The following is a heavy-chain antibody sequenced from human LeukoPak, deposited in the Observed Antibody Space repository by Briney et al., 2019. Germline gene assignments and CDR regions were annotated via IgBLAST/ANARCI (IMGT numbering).Heavy chain of an antibody. Sequence: SETLSLTCTVSGDSISDYYWSWIRQPPGKGLEWIGNIYYSGTTDYNPSLKSRDTISVDTSKNQFSLKLTSVTAADTAIYYCARGFSSNYFDYWGQGTLVTVSS. V-gene: IGHV4-59*01. CDR1: GDSISDYY. J-gene: IGHJ4*02. D-gene: IGHD3-10*01. CDR2: IYYSGTT. CDR3: ARGFSSNYFDY.